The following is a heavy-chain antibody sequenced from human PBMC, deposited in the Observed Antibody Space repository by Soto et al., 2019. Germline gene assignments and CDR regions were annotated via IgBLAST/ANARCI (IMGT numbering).Heavy chain of an antibody. CDR2: IYHSGTT. Sequence: LSLTCTVSGGSIGNDDYSWSWVRQPPGKGLEWIGYIYHSGTTYYNPSLTSRVTISVDGSNNQFSLKLTSMTAADTAVYYCATVIPATRYFDYWGQGILVTVSS. D-gene: IGHD2-15*01. J-gene: IGHJ4*02. CDR1: GGSIGNDDYS. CDR3: ATVIPATRYFDY. V-gene: IGHV4-30-2*01.